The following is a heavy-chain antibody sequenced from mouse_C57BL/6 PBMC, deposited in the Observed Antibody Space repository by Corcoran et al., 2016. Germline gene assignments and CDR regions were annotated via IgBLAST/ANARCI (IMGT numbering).Heavy chain of an antibody. Sequence: QNQLVQSGPELKKHGETVKISCKDSGYTFTTYGMSWVKQAPGKGVKWMGWINTYSGVPTYADDFKGRFAFSLETSASTAYLLINNLKNEDTATYFRARRLTGYFDYWGQGTTLTVSS. V-gene: IGHV9-3*01. J-gene: IGHJ2*01. D-gene: IGHD4-1*01. CDR2: INTYSGVP. CDR1: GYTFTTYG. CDR3: ARRLTGYFDY.